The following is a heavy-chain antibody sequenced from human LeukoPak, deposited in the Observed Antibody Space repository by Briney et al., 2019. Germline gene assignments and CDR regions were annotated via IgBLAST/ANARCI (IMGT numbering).Heavy chain of an antibody. CDR2: IYPGDSDT. D-gene: IGHD6-13*01. Sequence: GESLKISCKGSGYSFTSYWIGWVRQMPGKGLEWMVIIYPGDSDTRYSPSFQGQVTISADKFISTAYLQWSSLKASDTAMYYCARPHPGIAAAGTLPVDYWGQGTLVTVSS. CDR3: ARPHPGIAAAGTLPVDY. J-gene: IGHJ4*02. V-gene: IGHV5-51*01. CDR1: GYSFTSYW.